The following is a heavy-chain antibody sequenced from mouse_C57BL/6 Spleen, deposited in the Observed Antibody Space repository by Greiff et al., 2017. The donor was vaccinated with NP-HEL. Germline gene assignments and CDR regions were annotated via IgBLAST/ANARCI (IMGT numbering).Heavy chain of an antibody. V-gene: IGHV1-52*01. CDR1: GYTFTSYW. D-gene: IGHD1-1*01. Sequence: QVQLQQPGAELVRPGSSVKLSCKASGYTFTSYWMHWVKQRPIQGLEWIGNIDPSDRETHYNQKFKDKATLTVDKSSSTAYMQLSSLTSEDSAVYYCASDHYYGPGGAMDYWGQGTSVTVSS. J-gene: IGHJ4*01. CDR3: ASDHYYGPGGAMDY. CDR2: IDPSDRET.